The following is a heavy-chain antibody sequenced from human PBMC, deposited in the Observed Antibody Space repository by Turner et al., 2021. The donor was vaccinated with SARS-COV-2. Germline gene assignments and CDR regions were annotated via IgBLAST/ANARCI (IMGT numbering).Heavy chain of an antibody. Sequence: QVQLVESGGGVVQPGRSLRLPCAASGFTFSSYGMHWVRQAPGKGLEWVAVIWYDGSNKNYADSVKCRFTISRDNSKNTLYLQMNSLRAEDTAVYYCAREREEGYYDFWSGYYGWFDPWGQGTLVTVSS. CDR2: IWYDGSNK. D-gene: IGHD3-3*01. V-gene: IGHV3-33*01. J-gene: IGHJ5*02. CDR1: GFTFSSYG. CDR3: AREREEGYYDFWSGYYGWFDP.